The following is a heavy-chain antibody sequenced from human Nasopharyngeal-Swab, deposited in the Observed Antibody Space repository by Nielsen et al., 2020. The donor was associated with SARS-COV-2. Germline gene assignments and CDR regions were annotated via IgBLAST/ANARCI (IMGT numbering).Heavy chain of an antibody. CDR2: ISWNSGSI. V-gene: IGHV3-9*01. D-gene: IGHD3-16*01. J-gene: IGHJ6*02. CDR3: AKDMGVGMDV. Sequence: SLKISCAASGFTFDDYAMHWVRQAPGKGLEWVSGISWNSGSIGYADSVKGRFTISRDNAKNSLYLQMNSLRAEDTALYYCAKDMGVGMDVWGQGTTVTASS. CDR1: GFTFDDYA.